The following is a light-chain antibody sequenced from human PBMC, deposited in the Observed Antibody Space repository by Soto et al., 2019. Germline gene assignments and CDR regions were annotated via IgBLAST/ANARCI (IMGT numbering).Light chain of an antibody. CDR1: SNDVGGYNS. CDR2: DVS. J-gene: IGLJ3*02. V-gene: IGLV2-14*03. Sequence: QSALTQPASVSASPGQSITISCSGTSNDVGGYNSVSWYQQHPGKAPKLIIYDVSNRPSGISLRFSGSKSGNTASLTVSGLQPDDEALYYCCSYTRSTTWVFGGGTQLTVL. CDR3: CSYTRSTTWV.